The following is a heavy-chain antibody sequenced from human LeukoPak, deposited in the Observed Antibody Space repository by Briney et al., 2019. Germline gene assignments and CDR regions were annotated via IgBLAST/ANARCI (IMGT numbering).Heavy chain of an antibody. V-gene: IGHV1-69*13. D-gene: IGHD5-12*01. CDR3: ARAYSGYDFFDY. J-gene: IGHJ4*02. CDR2: INPIFGTA. Sequence: SVKVSCKASGCTFTRYAISWVRQAPGQGLEWMGGINPIFGTASYAQKFQGGVTITADESTSTAYMEVSGLRSEDTAVYYCARAYSGYDFFDYWGEGILVTVSS. CDR1: GCTFTRYA.